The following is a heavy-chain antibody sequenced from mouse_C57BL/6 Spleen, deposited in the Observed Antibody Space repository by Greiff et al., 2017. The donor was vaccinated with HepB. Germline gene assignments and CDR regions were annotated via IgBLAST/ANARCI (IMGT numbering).Heavy chain of an antibody. CDR1: GYTFTSYW. CDR2: IDPSDSYT. Sequence: QVQLQQPGAELVMPGASVKLSCKASGYTFTSYWMHWVKQRPGQGLEWIGEIDPSDSYTNYNQKFKGKSTLTVDKSSSTAYMQLSSLTSEDSSVYYCARHYGSSYVGYAMDYWGQGTSVTVSS. D-gene: IGHD1-1*01. J-gene: IGHJ4*01. CDR3: ARHYGSSYVGYAMDY. V-gene: IGHV1-69*01.